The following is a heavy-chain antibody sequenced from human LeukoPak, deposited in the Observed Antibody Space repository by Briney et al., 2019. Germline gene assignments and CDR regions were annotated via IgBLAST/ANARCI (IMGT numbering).Heavy chain of an antibody. Sequence: GGSLRLFCAASGFTFSSYVMSWVRQAPGKGLEWVSAISGSGGSTYYADSVKGRFTVSRDSCKNTLYLQMNSLRAEDTAVYYCAKDAKYVFFDYWGQGTLVTVSS. D-gene: IGHD4/OR15-4a*01. J-gene: IGHJ4*02. CDR3: AKDAKYVFFDY. CDR2: ISGSGGST. CDR1: GFTFSSYV. V-gene: IGHV3-23*01.